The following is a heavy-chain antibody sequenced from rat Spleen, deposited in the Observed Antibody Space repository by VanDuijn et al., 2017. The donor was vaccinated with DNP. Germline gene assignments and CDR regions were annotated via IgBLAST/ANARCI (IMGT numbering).Heavy chain of an antibody. V-gene: IGHV2-30*01. CDR1: GFSLTSFP. D-gene: IGHD1-3*01. CDR2: IWTGVST. Sequence: QVQLKESGPGLVQPSETLSLTCTVSGFSLTSFPVHWVRQTSGKDLEWMGVIWTGVSTESNSALKSLLSISRDTSKSQFFLKMNSLQTEDTAMYFCASLNYGSYGYWGQGVMVTVSS. CDR3: ASLNYGSYGY. J-gene: IGHJ2*01.